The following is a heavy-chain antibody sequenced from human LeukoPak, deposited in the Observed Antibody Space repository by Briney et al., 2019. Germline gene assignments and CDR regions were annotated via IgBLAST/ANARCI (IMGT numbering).Heavy chain of an antibody. Sequence: GGSLRLSCAASGFTFSSYSMNWVRQAPGKGLEWVSSISSSSSYIYYADSVKGRFTISRDNAKNSLYLQMNSLRAEDTAVYYCARDLGSSRGNVAFDIWGQGTMVTVSS. V-gene: IGHV3-21*01. J-gene: IGHJ3*02. CDR3: ARDLGSSRGNVAFDI. D-gene: IGHD2-2*01. CDR1: GFTFSSYS. CDR2: ISSSSSYI.